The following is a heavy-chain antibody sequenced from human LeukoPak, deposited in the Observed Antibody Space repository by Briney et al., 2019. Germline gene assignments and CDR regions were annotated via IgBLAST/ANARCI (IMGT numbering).Heavy chain of an antibody. D-gene: IGHD3-10*01. CDR2: IYYSGST. Sequence: SETLSLTCTVSSGSITNRSYYWGWIRQPPGKGLEWIGSIYYSGSTYYNPSLKSRVTISVDTSKNQFSLKLSSVTAADTAVYYCARHRGYYGSGSYYTRANWFDPWGQGTLVTVSS. CDR3: ARHRGYYGSGSYYTRANWFDP. V-gene: IGHV4-39*01. J-gene: IGHJ5*02. CDR1: SGSITNRSYY.